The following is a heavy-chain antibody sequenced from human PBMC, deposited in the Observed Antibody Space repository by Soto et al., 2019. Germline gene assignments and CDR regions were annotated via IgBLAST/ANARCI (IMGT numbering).Heavy chain of an antibody. V-gene: IGHV3-33*01. D-gene: IGHD3-22*01. CDR1: GFNFSRYG. J-gene: IGHJ4*02. CDR3: ARDPKLLLEYYFDL. CDR2: IWSDGSYK. Sequence: VQLVESGGGVVQPGRSLRLSCAASGFNFSRYGMHWVRQAPGKGLEWVAVIWSDGSYKNCGDSVKGRFTISRDNSKNTLDLVMNSLRAEDTAMYYCARDPKLLLEYYFDLWGQGTLVTVSS.